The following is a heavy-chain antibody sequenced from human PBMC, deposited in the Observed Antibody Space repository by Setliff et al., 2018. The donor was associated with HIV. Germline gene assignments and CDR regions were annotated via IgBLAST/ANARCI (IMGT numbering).Heavy chain of an antibody. CDR2: VSTSGNT. V-gene: IGHV4-61*09. CDR3: ARIKAFGSGSYPLDF. Sequence: SETLSLTCSVSSSISSGGYYWTWIRQPAGKGLEWIGHVSTSGNTSYNPSLKSRITISLDTSKSHFSLKLHSVTAADTAVYYCARIKAFGSGSYPLDFWGQGTPVTVSS. D-gene: IGHD3-10*01. J-gene: IGHJ4*02. CDR1: SSISSGGYY.